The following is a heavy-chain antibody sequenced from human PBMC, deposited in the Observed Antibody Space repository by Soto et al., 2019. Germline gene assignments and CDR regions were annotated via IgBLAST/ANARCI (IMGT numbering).Heavy chain of an antibody. V-gene: IGHV4-59*01. CDR2: IYYSGST. Sequence: SETLSLTCTVSGGSISSYYWSWIRQPPGKGLEWIGYIYYSGSTNYNPSLKSRVTISVDTSKNQFSLKLSSVTAADTAVYYCARGVRGVAPSNWFDPWGQGTLVTVSS. J-gene: IGHJ5*02. CDR3: ARGVRGVAPSNWFDP. CDR1: GGSISSYY. D-gene: IGHD3-10*01.